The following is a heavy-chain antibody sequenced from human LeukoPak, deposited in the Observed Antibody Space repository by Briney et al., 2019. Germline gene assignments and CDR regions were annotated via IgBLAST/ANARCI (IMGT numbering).Heavy chain of an antibody. CDR2: IYYSGST. J-gene: IGHJ4*02. V-gene: IGHV4-59*06. Sequence: PSETLSLTCTVSGGSISSYYWSWIRQHPGKGLEWIGYIYYSGSTYYNPSLKSRVTISVDTSKNQFSLKLSSVTAADTAVYYCARGSSGWYFDYWGQGTLVTVSS. CDR3: ARGSSGWYFDY. D-gene: IGHD6-19*01. CDR1: GGSISSYY.